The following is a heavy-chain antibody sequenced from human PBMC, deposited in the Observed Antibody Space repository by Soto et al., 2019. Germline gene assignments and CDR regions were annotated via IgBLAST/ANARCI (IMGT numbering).Heavy chain of an antibody. V-gene: IGHV1-18*04. J-gene: IGHJ4*02. CDR2: TSTNNDDR. CDR3: ARERYVASRHSQYDS. D-gene: IGHD2-15*01. Sequence: ASVKVSCKASGYRFSTYGIKWVRQAPGQGLEWMGWTSTNNDDRNYAQKFQGRVTFTTDTSTSTAYMELRSLISDDTAVYFCARERYVASRHSQYDSWGQGTQVTVYS. CDR1: GYRFSTYG.